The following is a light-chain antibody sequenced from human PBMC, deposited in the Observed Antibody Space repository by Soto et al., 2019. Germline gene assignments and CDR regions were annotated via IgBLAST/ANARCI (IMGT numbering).Light chain of an antibody. J-gene: IGLJ2*01. V-gene: IGLV1-44*01. Sequence: QTVVTQPPSASGAPGQRVTISCSGSTSNIGSNPVTWYLHLPGTAPKLLIYNNDQRPSGVPDRFAGSKSGTSASLTISGLQSEDEAVYYCAAWDDSLNGHVLFGGGTKLTVL. CDR3: AAWDDSLNGHVL. CDR2: NND. CDR1: TSNIGSNP.